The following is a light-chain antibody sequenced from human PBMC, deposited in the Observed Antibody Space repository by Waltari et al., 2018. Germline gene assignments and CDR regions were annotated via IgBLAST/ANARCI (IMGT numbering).Light chain of an antibody. CDR2: EGS. Sequence: QSALTQPASVSGSLGQPITISCTGANSDVGTYNLVSWYQQHPGKAPKLMIYEGSKRPSGVSTRFSGSQSGNTASLTISVLQAEDDGDYYCCSYAGSSTYVLFGGGTKLTVL. V-gene: IGLV2-23*01. J-gene: IGLJ2*01. CDR3: CSYAGSSTYVL. CDR1: NSDVGTYNL.